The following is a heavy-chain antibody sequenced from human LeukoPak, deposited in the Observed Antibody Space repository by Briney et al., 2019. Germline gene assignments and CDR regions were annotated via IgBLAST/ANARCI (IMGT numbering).Heavy chain of an antibody. CDR1: GGSFSGYY. Sequence: PSETLSLTCAVYGGSFSGYYWSWIRQPPGKGLEWIGEINHSGSTNYNPSLKSRVTISVDTSKNQFSLKLNSVTAADTAVYFCARVRYSGTYYPDYWGQGTLVTVSS. D-gene: IGHD1-26*01. V-gene: IGHV4-34*01. J-gene: IGHJ4*02. CDR3: ARVRYSGTYYPDY. CDR2: INHSGST.